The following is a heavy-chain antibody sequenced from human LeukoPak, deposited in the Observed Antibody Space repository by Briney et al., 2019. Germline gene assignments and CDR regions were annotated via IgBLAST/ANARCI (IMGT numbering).Heavy chain of an antibody. CDR3: ARKGSVPDY. D-gene: IGHD2-15*01. CDR1: GFTFSDFW. V-gene: IGHV3-7*01. J-gene: IGHJ4*02. Sequence: GGSLRLSCAASGFTFSDFWMSWVCQAPGKGLEWVANIKQDGSDKKYVDSVKGRFTISRDNAKNSLYLQMNSLRAEDTAVYYCARKGSVPDYWGQGTLVIVSS. CDR2: IKQDGSDK.